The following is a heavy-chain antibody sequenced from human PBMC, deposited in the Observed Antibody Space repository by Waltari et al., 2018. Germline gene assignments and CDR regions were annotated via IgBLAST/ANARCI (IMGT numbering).Heavy chain of an antibody. CDR1: GYTFTGYY. CDR2: INPNSGGT. V-gene: IGHV1-2*06. D-gene: IGHD3-22*01. J-gene: IGHJ4*02. CDR3: ARGVEYYYDSSGYSDY. Sequence: QVQLVQSGAAVKKPGASVKVSCKAAGYTFTGYYMHWVRQAPGQGLEWRGRINPNSGGTNYAQKFQGRVTMTRDTSISTAYMELSRLRSDDTAVYYCARGVEYYYDSSGYSDYWGQGTLVTVSS.